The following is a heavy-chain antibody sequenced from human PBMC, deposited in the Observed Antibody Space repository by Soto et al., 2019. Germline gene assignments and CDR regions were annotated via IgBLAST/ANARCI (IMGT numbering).Heavy chain of an antibody. CDR2: IYYSGST. CDR3: ARGLLTYYDFWSGYSPRPYYYGMDV. CDR1: GGSVSSGSYY. J-gene: IGHJ6*02. D-gene: IGHD3-3*01. Sequence: SETLSLTCTVSGGSVSSGSYYWSWIRQPPGKGLEWIGYIYYSGSTNYNPSLKSRVTISVDTSKNQFSLKLSSVTAADTAVYYCARGLLTYYDFWSGYSPRPYYYGMDVWGQGTTVTVSS. V-gene: IGHV4-61*01.